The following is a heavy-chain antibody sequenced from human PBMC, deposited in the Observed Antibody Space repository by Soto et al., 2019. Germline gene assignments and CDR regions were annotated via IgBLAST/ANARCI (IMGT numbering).Heavy chain of an antibody. V-gene: IGHV3-23*01. J-gene: IGHJ3*02. CDR3: AKVFSAMVTNAFDI. CDR2: ISGSGGST. CDR1: GFTFSNYA. D-gene: IGHD5-18*01. Sequence: EVQLLESGGGLVQPGGSLRLSCAASGFTFSNYAMSWVRQAPEKGLEWVSVISGSGGSTYYADSVKGRFTISRDNSKNTVYLQMNSLRAEDTAVYYCAKVFSAMVTNAFDIWGQGTMVTLSS.